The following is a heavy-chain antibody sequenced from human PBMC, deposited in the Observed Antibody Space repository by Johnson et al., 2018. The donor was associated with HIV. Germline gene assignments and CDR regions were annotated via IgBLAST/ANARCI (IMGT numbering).Heavy chain of an antibody. CDR3: AKDMNYYDSSWDDAFDI. D-gene: IGHD3-22*01. Sequence: VQLVESGGGLVQPGRSLRLSCSASGFTFADYAMHWVRQAPGKGLEWVSGISWNSGSIGYADSVKGRFTISRDNAKNSLYLQMNSLRAEDTALYYCAKDMNYYDSSWDDAFDIWGQGTMVTVSS. CDR2: ISWNSGSI. CDR1: GFTFADYA. V-gene: IGHV3-9*01. J-gene: IGHJ3*02.